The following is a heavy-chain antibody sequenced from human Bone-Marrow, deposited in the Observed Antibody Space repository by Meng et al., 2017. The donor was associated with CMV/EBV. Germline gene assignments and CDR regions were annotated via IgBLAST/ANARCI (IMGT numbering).Heavy chain of an antibody. V-gene: IGHV1-18*01. J-gene: IGHJ3*02. CDR1: GYIFTSYG. D-gene: IGHD6-6*01. CDR3: TRSVYSSSGHNAFDI. CDR2: ISVNNGKT. Sequence: ASVKVSCKASGYIFTSYGISWVRQAPGQGLEWMGWISVNNGKTKDAQKLQGRVTMTTDTSTSTAHMELRSLRSDDTAIYYCTRSVYSSSGHNAFDIWGQGTMVTVSS.